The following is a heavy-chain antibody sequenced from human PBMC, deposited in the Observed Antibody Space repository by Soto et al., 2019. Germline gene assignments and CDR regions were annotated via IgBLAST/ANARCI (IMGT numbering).Heavy chain of an antibody. D-gene: IGHD3-16*01. J-gene: IGHJ4*02. V-gene: IGHV4-59*01. CDR1: GGSSSSYY. Sequence: SLACSVAGGSSSSYYWSWIRQHPGKGLEWIGYIYYSGSTNYNPSLKSRVTISVDTSKNQFSLKLSSVTAADTAVYYCARMDDYIWGSASSGGFDYWGQGTLVTVSS. CDR2: IYYSGST. CDR3: ARMDDYIWGSASSGGFDY.